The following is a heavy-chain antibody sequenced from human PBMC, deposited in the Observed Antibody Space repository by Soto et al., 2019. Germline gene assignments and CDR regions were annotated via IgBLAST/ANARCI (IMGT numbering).Heavy chain of an antibody. Sequence: PSETLSLTCAVYGGSFSGYYWSWIRQPPGKGLEWIGRIYTNGGTNYNPSLKSRVSMSVDTSKNQFSLKLTSVTAADTAVYYCARGFGSSWYYFDYWGQGTLVTVSS. CDR1: GGSFSGYY. J-gene: IGHJ4*02. CDR2: IYTNGGT. V-gene: IGHV4-59*10. CDR3: ARGFGSSWYYFDY. D-gene: IGHD6-13*01.